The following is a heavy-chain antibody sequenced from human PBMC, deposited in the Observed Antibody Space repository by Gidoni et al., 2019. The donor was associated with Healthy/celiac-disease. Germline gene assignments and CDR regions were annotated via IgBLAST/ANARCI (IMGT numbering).Heavy chain of an antibody. V-gene: IGHV3-66*01. Sequence: EVQLVESGGGLVQPGGSLRLSCAASGFTVSSNYMSWVRQAPGKGLDWVSVIYSGGSTYYADFVKGRFTISRDNSKNTLYLQTNSLRAEDTAVYYCARAYNYFDYWGQGTLVTVSS. D-gene: IGHD1-20*01. CDR3: ARAYNYFDY. J-gene: IGHJ4*02. CDR2: IYSGGST. CDR1: GFTVSSNY.